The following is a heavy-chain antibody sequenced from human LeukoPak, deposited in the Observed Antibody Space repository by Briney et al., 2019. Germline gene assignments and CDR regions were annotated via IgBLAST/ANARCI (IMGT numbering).Heavy chain of an antibody. V-gene: IGHV3-23*01. D-gene: IGHD3-22*01. CDR3: AKDKALYYYDSSGYLAYYYYYMDV. CDR2: ISGSGGST. CDR1: GFTFSSYA. Sequence: GGSLRLSCAASGFTFSSYAMSWVRQAPGKGLEWVSAISGSGGSTYYADSVKGRFTISRDNSKNTLYLQMNSLRADDTAVYYCAKDKALYYYDSSGYLAYYYYYMDVWGKGTTVTVSS. J-gene: IGHJ6*03.